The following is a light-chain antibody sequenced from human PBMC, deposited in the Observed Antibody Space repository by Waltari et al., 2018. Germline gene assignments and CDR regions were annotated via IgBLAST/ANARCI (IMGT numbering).Light chain of an antibody. V-gene: IGKV3-15*01. CDR3: QQYNNWPYT. CDR2: GAS. Sequence: EVVMTQSPATLSVSPGERATVSCRASQSVSSNLGWYQQRPGQAPRLLIYGASTRATGFPARFSGSGSGTEFTLTITSIQSEDFAVYYCQQYNNWPYTFGQGTKPEIK. J-gene: IGKJ2*01. CDR1: QSVSSN.